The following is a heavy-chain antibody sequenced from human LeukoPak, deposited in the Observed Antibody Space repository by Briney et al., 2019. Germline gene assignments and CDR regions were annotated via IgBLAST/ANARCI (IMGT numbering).Heavy chain of an antibody. CDR1: GGSFSGCY. Sequence: KPSETLSLTCAVYGGSFSGCYWSWIRQPPGKGLEWIGEINHSGSTNYNPSLKSRVTISVDTSKNQFSLKLSSVTAADTAVYYCARGPEDSSGYYYVDYWGQGTLVTVSS. CDR3: ARGPEDSSGYYYVDY. CDR2: INHSGST. J-gene: IGHJ4*02. D-gene: IGHD3-22*01. V-gene: IGHV4-34*01.